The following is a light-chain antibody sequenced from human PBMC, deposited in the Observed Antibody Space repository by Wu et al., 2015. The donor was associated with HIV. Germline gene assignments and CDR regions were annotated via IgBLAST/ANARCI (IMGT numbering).Light chain of an antibody. CDR3: QQYNKWPLL. Sequence: EIVLTQSPGTLSLSSGEGATLSCRASQSISNNLAWYQQKPGQAPRLLISGASTRATGIPARFRGSGSGTEFTLTISSMQSEDCAVYYCQQYNKWPLLFGQGTKLEIK. V-gene: IGKV3-15*01. CDR1: QSISNN. J-gene: IGKJ2*01. CDR2: GAS.